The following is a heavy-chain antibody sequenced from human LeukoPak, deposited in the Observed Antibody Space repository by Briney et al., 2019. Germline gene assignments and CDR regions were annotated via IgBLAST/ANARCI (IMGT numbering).Heavy chain of an antibody. V-gene: IGHV4-34*01. J-gene: IGHJ1*01. CDR2: INHSGST. CDR1: GGSFSGYY. CDR3: ARPGYCSGGSCYGGADFQH. Sequence: PSETLSLTCAVYGGSFSGYYWSWIRQPPGKGLEWIGEINHSGSTNYNPSLKSRVTISVDTSKNQFSLKLSSVTAADTAVYYCARPGYCSGGSCYGGADFQHWGQGTLVTVSS. D-gene: IGHD2-15*01.